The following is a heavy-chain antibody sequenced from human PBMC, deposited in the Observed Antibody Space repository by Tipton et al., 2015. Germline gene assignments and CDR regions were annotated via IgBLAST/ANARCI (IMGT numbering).Heavy chain of an antibody. CDR2: IYYTGST. Sequence: TLSLTCTVSGASVSSGSYYWSWIRQPPGKGLEWIGYIYYTGSTSYNPSLKSRVTISVDTSKNQFSLRLTSATAADTALYYCARLRETYGSDSDNWFDPWGQGTLVTVSS. CDR3: ARLRETYGSDSDNWFDP. CDR1: GASVSSGSYY. V-gene: IGHV4-61*01. J-gene: IGHJ5*02. D-gene: IGHD3-10*01.